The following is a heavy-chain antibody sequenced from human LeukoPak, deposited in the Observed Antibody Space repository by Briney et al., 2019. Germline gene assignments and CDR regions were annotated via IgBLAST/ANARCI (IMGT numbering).Heavy chain of an antibody. Sequence: GGSLRLSCAASGFTFSSYPMQWVRQAPGEGLEWLAVISDDGNNKYYADSVKGRFTISRDNSKNTLYLQMNSLRAEDTAVYYCATIGPQWLVREYYFDYWGQGTLVTVSS. D-gene: IGHD6-19*01. CDR2: ISDDGNNK. CDR3: ATIGPQWLVREYYFDY. CDR1: GFTFSSYP. V-gene: IGHV3-30*04. J-gene: IGHJ4*02.